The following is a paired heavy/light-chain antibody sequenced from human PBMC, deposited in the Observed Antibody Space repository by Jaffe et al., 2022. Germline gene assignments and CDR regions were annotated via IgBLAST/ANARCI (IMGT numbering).Heavy chain of an antibody. Sequence: QVQLVESGGGVVQPGGSLRLSCAASGFTFSSYGMHWVRQAPGKGLEWVAFIRYDGSNKYYADSVKGRFTISRDNSKNTLYLQMNSLRAEDTAVYYCAKDMSGYEEGGYYYYMDVWGKGTTVTVSS. D-gene: IGHD5-12*01. CDR3: AKDMSGYEEGGYYYYMDV. CDR2: IRYDGSNK. V-gene: IGHV3-30*02. CDR1: GFTFSSYG. J-gene: IGHJ6*03.
Light chain of an antibody. CDR2: AAS. CDR3: QQLNSYPPKT. Sequence: DIQLTQSPSFLSASVGDRVTITCRASQGISSYLAWYQQKPGKAPKLLIYAASTLQSGVPSRFSGSGSGTEFTLTISSLQPEDFATYYCQQLNSYPPKTFGQGTKVEIK. CDR1: QGISSY. J-gene: IGKJ1*01. V-gene: IGKV1-9*01.